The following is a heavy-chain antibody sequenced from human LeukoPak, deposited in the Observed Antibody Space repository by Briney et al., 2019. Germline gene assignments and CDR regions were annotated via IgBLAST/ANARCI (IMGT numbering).Heavy chain of an antibody. V-gene: IGHV4-59*01. Sequence: PSETLSLTCTVSGGSISSYYWSWIRQPPGKGLEWIGHIYYSGSTNYNPSLKSRVTISVDTSKNQFSLKLSSVTAADTAVYYCASGAFELDAFDIWGQGTMVTVSS. CDR1: GGSISSYY. D-gene: IGHD1-26*01. CDR3: ASGAFELDAFDI. J-gene: IGHJ3*02. CDR2: IYYSGST.